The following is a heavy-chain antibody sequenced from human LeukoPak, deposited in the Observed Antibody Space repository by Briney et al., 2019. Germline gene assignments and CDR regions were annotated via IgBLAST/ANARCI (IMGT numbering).Heavy chain of an antibody. CDR2: INPNSGGT. J-gene: IGHJ5*02. D-gene: IGHD6-13*01. V-gene: IGHV1-2*02. CDR3: AGSSWYGRLHGWFDP. Sequence: GASVKVSCKASGYTFTTYDINWVRQAPGQGLEWMGWINPNSGGTNYAQKFQGRVTMTRDTSISTAYMELSRLRSDDTAVYYCAGSSWYGRLHGWFDPWGQGTLVTVSS. CDR1: GYTFTTYD.